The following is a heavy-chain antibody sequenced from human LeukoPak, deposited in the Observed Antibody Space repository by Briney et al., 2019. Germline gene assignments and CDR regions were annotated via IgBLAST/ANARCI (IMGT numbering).Heavy chain of an antibody. CDR2: IKQDGGEK. CDR1: GFTFSSYW. Sequence: GGSLRLSCAASGFTFSSYWMSWVRQAPGKGLEWVANIKQDGGEKYYVDSVKGRFTISRDNAKNSLYLQMSSLGPEDTAVYYCAGRGDGNLYYFDHWGQGTLVTASS. V-gene: IGHV3-7*04. CDR3: AGRGDGNLYYFDH. J-gene: IGHJ4*02. D-gene: IGHD5-24*01.